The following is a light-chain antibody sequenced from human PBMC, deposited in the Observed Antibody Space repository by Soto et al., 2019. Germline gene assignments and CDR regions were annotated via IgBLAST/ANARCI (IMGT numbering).Light chain of an antibody. CDR2: GAS. CDR3: QQYGSSPLA. V-gene: IGKV3-20*01. CDR1: QSVSSTY. J-gene: IGKJ2*01. Sequence: EIVLTQSPGTLSLSPGERATLSCRASQSVSSTYLAWYQQKPGQAPRLLIYGASRATGIPDRFSGSGSGTDFTLTISRLEPEDFAVYYCQQYGSSPLAFGQGTKLEIK.